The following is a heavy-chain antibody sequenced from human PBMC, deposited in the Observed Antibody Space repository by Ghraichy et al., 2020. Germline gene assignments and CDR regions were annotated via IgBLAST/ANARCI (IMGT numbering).Heavy chain of an antibody. V-gene: IGHV3-48*02. CDR1: GFTFSSYS. D-gene: IGHD2-2*01. J-gene: IGHJ6*02. CDR3: AREKRIVVVPATMNDYYYYGMDV. CDR2: ISSSSSTI. Sequence: GGSLRLSCAASGFTFSSYSMNWVRQAPGKGLEWVSYISSSSSTIYYADSVKGRFTISRDNAKNSLYLQMNSLRDEDTAVYYCAREKRIVVVPATMNDYYYYGMDVWGQGTTVTVSS.